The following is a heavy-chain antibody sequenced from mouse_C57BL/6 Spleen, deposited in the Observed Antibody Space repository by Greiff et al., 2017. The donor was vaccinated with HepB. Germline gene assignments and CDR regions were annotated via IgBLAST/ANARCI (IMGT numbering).Heavy chain of an antibody. CDR1: GYTFTDYY. V-gene: IGHV1-76*01. CDR3: AREGSNYDRYFDY. CDR2: IYPGSGNT. D-gene: IGHD2-5*01. J-gene: IGHJ2*01. Sequence: VQLQQSGAELVRPGASVKLSCKASGYTFTDYYINWVKQRPGQGLEWIARIYPGSGNTYYNEKFKGKATLTAEKSSSTAYMQLSSLTSEDSAVYFCAREGSNYDRYFDYWGQGTTLTVSS.